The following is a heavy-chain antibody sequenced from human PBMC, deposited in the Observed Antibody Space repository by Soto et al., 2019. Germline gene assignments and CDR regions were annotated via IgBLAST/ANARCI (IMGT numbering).Heavy chain of an antibody. D-gene: IGHD2-2*01. Sequence: GSLRLSCTVSGFAFNNYGINWVRQAPGKGLEWVSSISKSDYTYYSDSVKGRFTISRDNAKSSVSLQMNTLRVEDTAVYYCAREDSIIIPAVSDFWGQGTLVTVSS. CDR3: AREDSIIIPAVSDF. CDR2: ISKSDYT. J-gene: IGHJ4*02. V-gene: IGHV3-21*01. CDR1: GFAFNNYG.